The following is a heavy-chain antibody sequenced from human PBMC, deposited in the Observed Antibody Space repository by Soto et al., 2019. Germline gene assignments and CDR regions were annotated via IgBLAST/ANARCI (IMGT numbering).Heavy chain of an antibody. D-gene: IGHD1-26*01. CDR1: GYTFTSYD. CDR2: MNPNSGNT. J-gene: IGHJ4*02. V-gene: IGHV1-8*01. Sequence: QVQLVQSGAEVKKPGASVKVSCKASGYTFTSYDINWVRQAPGQGLEWMGWMNPNSGNTGYAPKFQGRVTMTRNTSVSTAYMEVSSLGSEDTAVYYCARGGVGAAYYFDSWGQGTLVTVSS. CDR3: ARGGVGAAYYFDS.